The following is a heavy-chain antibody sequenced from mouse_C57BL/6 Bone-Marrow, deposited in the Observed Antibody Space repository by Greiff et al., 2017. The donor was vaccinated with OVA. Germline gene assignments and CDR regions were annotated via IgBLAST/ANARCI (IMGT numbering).Heavy chain of an antibody. CDR1: GYTFTSYW. CDR3: ATTGVFDY. J-gene: IGHJ2*01. V-gene: IGHV1-59*01. Sequence: QVQLQQPGAELVRPGPSVKLSCKASGYTFTSYWMHWVKQRPGQGLEWIGVIDPSDSYTNYNQKFKGKATLTVDTSSSTAYMQLSSLTSEDSAVYYCATTGVFDYWGQGTTLTVSS. CDR2: IDPSDSYT. D-gene: IGHD4-1*02.